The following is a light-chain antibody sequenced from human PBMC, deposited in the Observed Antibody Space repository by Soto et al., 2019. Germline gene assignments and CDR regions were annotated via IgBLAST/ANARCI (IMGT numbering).Light chain of an antibody. V-gene: IGKV3-15*01. J-gene: IGKJ1*01. CDR2: GAS. Sequence: EVVMTQSPATLSVSPGERATLSCRASQSVSSNLAWYQQKPGQAPRLLIYGASTRATGIPARFSGSGSGTEFTLTFSSLQSEDFAVYYCQQYGSSPWTFGQGTKVDIK. CDR3: QQYGSSPWT. CDR1: QSVSSN.